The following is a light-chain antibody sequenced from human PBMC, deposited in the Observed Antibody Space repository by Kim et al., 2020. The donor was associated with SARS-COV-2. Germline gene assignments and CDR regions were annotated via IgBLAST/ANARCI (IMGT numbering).Light chain of an antibody. CDR1: QSVLYSSNNKSY. Sequence: DIVMTQSPDSLAVSLGERATINCKSSQSVLYSSNNKSYLAWYQQKPGQPPKLLIYWASTRESGVPDRFSGSGSGTDFTLTISSLQAEDVAVYYCQQYYSTPYTVGQGTKLEI. CDR2: WAS. J-gene: IGKJ2*01. CDR3: QQYYSTPYT. V-gene: IGKV4-1*01.